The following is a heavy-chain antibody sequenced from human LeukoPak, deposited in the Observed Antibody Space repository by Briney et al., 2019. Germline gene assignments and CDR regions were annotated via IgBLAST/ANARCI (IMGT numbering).Heavy chain of an antibody. Sequence: SQTLSLTCTVSGVSISSGSYYWSWIRQPAGKGLEWIGRIYTSGSTNYNPSLKSRVTISVDTSKNQFSLKLSSVTAADTAVYYCARVSTVTWDYWYFDLWGRGTLVTVSS. V-gene: IGHV4-61*02. J-gene: IGHJ2*01. D-gene: IGHD4-17*01. CDR1: GVSISSGSYY. CDR2: IYTSGST. CDR3: ARVSTVTWDYWYFDL.